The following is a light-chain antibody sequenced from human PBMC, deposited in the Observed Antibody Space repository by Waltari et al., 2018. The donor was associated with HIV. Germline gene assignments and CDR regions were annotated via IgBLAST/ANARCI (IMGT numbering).Light chain of an antibody. CDR3: QQYNNLPRT. V-gene: IGKV1-33*01. Sequence: DIQMTQSPSSLSASVGDRVTITCQASQDINKYLNWYQQKSGKAPKLLIYDASNLETGVPSRFSGSGYGTDFTFTISSLQPEDIATYYCQQYNNLPRTFGQGTKLEI. CDR2: DAS. CDR1: QDINKY. J-gene: IGKJ2*02.